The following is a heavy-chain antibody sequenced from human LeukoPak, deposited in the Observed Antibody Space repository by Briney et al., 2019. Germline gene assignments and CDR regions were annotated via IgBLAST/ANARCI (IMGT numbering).Heavy chain of an antibody. J-gene: IGHJ4*02. D-gene: IGHD3-10*01. V-gene: IGHV1-46*01. CDR3: ARATRGYDSGRDLDY. CDR1: GYTFTNYC. Sequence: ASVKVSCKASGYTFTNYCIHWVRQAPGQGLEWMGIINPSGGSPRYAQKFQGRVTMIRDMSTNTVFMELSSLRSEDTAVYYCARATRGYDSGRDLDYWGQGTLVTVSS. CDR2: INPSGGSP.